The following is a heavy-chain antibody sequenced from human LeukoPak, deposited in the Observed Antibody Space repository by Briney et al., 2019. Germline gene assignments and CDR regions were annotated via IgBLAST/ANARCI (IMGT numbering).Heavy chain of an antibody. Sequence: PGGSLKLSCAASGFTFSSYGMHWVRQAPGKGLEWVAFIRYDGSNKYYADSVKGRFTISRDNSKNTLYLQMNSLRAEYTAVYYCAKERIAVADYPEYGMDVWGQGTTVTVSS. D-gene: IGHD6-19*01. V-gene: IGHV3-30*02. J-gene: IGHJ6*02. CDR3: AKERIAVADYPEYGMDV. CDR2: IRYDGSNK. CDR1: GFTFSSYG.